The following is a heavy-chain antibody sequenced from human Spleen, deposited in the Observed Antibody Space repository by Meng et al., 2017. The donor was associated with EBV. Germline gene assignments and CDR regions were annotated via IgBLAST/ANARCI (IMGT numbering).Heavy chain of an antibody. CDR1: GASIRRSNW. J-gene: IGHJ4*02. CDR3: ARGASAGLIDY. Sequence: QGNLQGSGPGPVKPSGTLSLTCRVSGASIRRSNWWNWVRQSPGKGLEWIGEIYHSGSVNYNPSLMSRLTLSVDKSNNQFSLRLYSVTAADTAVYYCARGASAGLIDYWGQGTLVTVSS. CDR2: IYHSGSV. V-gene: IGHV4-4*02. D-gene: IGHD6-13*01.